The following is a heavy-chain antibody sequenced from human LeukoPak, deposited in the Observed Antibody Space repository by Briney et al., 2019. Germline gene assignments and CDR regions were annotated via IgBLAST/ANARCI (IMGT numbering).Heavy chain of an antibody. CDR1: GFTFDDYA. CDR3: ARGYSYGYFYNYFYMDV. J-gene: IGHJ6*03. Sequence: PWGSLRLSCAASGFTFDDYAMHWVRQAPGKGLEWVSGISWNSGSIGYADSVKGRFTISRDNAKNSLYLQMNSLKAEDTALYYCARGYSYGYFYNYFYMDVWGKGTTVTDCS. CDR2: ISWNSGSI. D-gene: IGHD5-18*01. V-gene: IGHV3-9*01.